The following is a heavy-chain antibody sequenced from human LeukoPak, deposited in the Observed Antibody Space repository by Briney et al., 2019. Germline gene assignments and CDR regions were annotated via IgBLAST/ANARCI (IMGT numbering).Heavy chain of an antibody. CDR1: GFTFSSYG. CDR3: ARDVPAYYYDSSGYTDAFDI. V-gene: IGHV3-33*01. Sequence: GGSLRLSCAASGFTFSSYGMHWVRQAPGKGLEWVAVIWYDGSNKYYADSVKGRFTISRDSSKNTLYLQMNSLRAEDTAVYYCARDVPAYYYDSSGYTDAFDIWGQGTMVTVSS. D-gene: IGHD3-22*01. J-gene: IGHJ3*02. CDR2: IWYDGSNK.